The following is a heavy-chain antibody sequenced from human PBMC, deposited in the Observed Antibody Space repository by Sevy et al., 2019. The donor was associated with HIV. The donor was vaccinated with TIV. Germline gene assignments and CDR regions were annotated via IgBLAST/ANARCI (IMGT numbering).Heavy chain of an antibody. D-gene: IGHD2-15*01. V-gene: IGHV3-30*04. CDR1: GFTFSSYA. J-gene: IGHJ6*02. CDR3: AREYCSGGSCYSADYGMDV. Sequence: GRSLRLSCAASGFTFSSYAMHWVRQAPGKGLEWVAVISYDGSNKYYADSVKGRFTISRDNSKNTLYLQMNSLIAEDTAVYYCAREYCSGGSCYSADYGMDVWGQGTTVTVSS. CDR2: ISYDGSNK.